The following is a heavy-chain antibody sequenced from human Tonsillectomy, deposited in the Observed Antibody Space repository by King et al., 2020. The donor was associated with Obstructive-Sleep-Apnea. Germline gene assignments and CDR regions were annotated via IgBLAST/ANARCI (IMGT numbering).Heavy chain of an antibody. Sequence: VQLVESGGGLVKPGGSLRLSCAASGFIFSDYDMNWVRRAPGKGLEWVSSITTISHYIYYADSVKGRFTISRDNANNLVYLQISSLGAEDTAMYYCTSALGSRALRDNWFDLWGQGTLVTVSS. J-gene: IGHJ5*02. CDR3: TSALGSRALRDNWFDL. V-gene: IGHV3-21*01. D-gene: IGHD3-10*01. CDR1: GFIFSDYD. CDR2: ITTISHYI.